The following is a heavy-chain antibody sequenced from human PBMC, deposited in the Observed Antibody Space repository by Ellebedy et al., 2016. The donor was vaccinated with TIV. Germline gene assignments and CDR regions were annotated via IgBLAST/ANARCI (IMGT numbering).Heavy chain of an antibody. V-gene: IGHV3-74*01. CDR3: ARSYGGYNPFDY. J-gene: IGHJ4*02. Sequence: GESLKISCAASGFTFSNYAMHWVRHAPGKGLVWVSRINSDGSSTNYADSVKGRFTISRDNTKNTLYLQMNSLSADDTAVYYCARSYGGYNPFDYWGQGTLVTVSS. D-gene: IGHD5-12*01. CDR1: GFTFSNYA. CDR2: INSDGSST.